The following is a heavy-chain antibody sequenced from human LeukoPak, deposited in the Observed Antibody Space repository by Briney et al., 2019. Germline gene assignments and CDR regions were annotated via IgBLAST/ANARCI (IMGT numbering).Heavy chain of an antibody. J-gene: IGHJ4*02. CDR3: ARDHDFGPDY. V-gene: IGHV1-2*02. CDR2: IKPDTGAT. Sequence: ASAKVSCKASGYTFTGHYFHWLRQAPGQGLEWMGWIKPDTGATNFAQKFHGRLTMTTDTSISTGYMELRSLTSDDTAMYYCARDHDFGPDYWGQGTLVTVS. CDR1: GYTFTGHY. D-gene: IGHD4/OR15-4a*01.